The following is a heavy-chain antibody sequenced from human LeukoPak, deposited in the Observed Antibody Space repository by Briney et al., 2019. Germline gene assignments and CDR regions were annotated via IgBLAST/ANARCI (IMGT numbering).Heavy chain of an antibody. CDR1: GFNFYAFW. CDR3: AIVSDCSGTTCYTAYPYYYYMDV. CDR2: IKSKTDGVTT. J-gene: IGHJ6*03. Sequence: KPGGSLILSCAASGFNFYAFWMSWVRQPPGKGLEWVGLIKSKTDGVTTDYSAPVKGRFTISRDDSQNTLFLQMDSLTTEDTATYYCAIVSDCSGTTCYTAYPYYYYMDVWGRGTTVTVSS. D-gene: IGHD2-2*02. V-gene: IGHV3-15*01.